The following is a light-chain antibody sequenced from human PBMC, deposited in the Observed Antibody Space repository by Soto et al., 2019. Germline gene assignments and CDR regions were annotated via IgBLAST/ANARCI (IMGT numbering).Light chain of an antibody. J-gene: IGLJ2*01. Sequence: QSVLTQPPSVSGAPGQRLTISCTGSSSNIGAGYDVHWYQQLPGTAPKLLIYGNINRPSGVPDRFSGSKSGTSASLAITGLQAEDEADYYCQSYDSSLSGYVVFGGGTQLTVL. CDR2: GNI. V-gene: IGLV1-40*01. CDR1: SSNIGAGYD. CDR3: QSYDSSLSGYVV.